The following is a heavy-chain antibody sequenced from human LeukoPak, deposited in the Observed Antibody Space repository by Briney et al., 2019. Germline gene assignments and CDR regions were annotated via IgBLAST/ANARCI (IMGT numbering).Heavy chain of an antibody. D-gene: IGHD3-22*01. Sequence: SETLSLTCAVYGGSFSGYYWSWIRQPPGKGLEWIGEINHSGSTYYNPSLKSRVTISVDRSKNQFSLKLSSVTAADTAVYYCARAGYYDSSGYPDYWGQGTLVTVSS. J-gene: IGHJ4*02. CDR1: GGSFSGYY. V-gene: IGHV4-34*01. CDR2: INHSGST. CDR3: ARAGYYDSSGYPDY.